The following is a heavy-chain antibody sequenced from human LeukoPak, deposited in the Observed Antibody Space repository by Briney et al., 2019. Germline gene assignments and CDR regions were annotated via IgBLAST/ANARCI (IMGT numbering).Heavy chain of an antibody. D-gene: IGHD2-15*01. J-gene: IGHJ4*02. CDR1: GFTFSTHS. CDR2: IGSSGSPI. Sequence: GGSLRLSCAASGFTFSTHSMNWVRRAPGKGLEWLSNIGSSGSPISYADSVKGRFTISRDNAKNSLYLQMNSLGAEDTAVYYCATAYGSQWGQGTLVTVSS. CDR3: ATAYGSQ. V-gene: IGHV3-48*01.